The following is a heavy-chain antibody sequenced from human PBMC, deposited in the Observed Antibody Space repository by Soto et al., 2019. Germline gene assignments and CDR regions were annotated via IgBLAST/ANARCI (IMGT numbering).Heavy chain of an antibody. V-gene: IGHV3-30*18. Sequence: PGGSLRLSCAASGFTFSSYGMHWVRQAPGKGLEWVAVISYDGSNKYYADSVKGRFTISRDNSKNTLYLQMNSLRAEDTAVYYCAKDLRELLSFDYWGQGTLVTVSS. CDR3: AKDLRELLSFDY. CDR2: ISYDGSNK. D-gene: IGHD1-26*01. J-gene: IGHJ4*02. CDR1: GFTFSSYG.